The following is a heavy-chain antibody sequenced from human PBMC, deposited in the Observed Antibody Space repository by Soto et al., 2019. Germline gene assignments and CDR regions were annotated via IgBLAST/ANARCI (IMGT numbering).Heavy chain of an antibody. CDR2: LSSDGSNK. D-gene: IGHD2-8*01. CDR1: GFTFSSYA. CDR3: ARVRRTLNGRGPFFDN. Sequence: QVQLVESGGGVVQPGRSLRVSCAASGFTFSSYAMVWVRQAPGKGLEWLTLLSSDGSNKFYAASVKGRFTISRDNSKNTLYLQMNSLRPEDTAIYYCARVRRTLNGRGPFFDNWGQGTLVTVSS. V-gene: IGHV3-30*04. J-gene: IGHJ4*02.